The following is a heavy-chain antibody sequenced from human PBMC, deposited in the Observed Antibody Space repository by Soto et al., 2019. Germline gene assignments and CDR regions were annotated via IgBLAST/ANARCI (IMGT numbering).Heavy chain of an antibody. Sequence: ASVKVSCKASGYTFTSYAMHWVRQAPGQRLEWMGWINAGNGNTKYSQKFQGRVTITRDTSASTAYMGLSSLRSEDTAVYYCARDGPMYSGSWYRFDYWGQGTLVTVSS. V-gene: IGHV1-3*01. CDR1: GYTFTSYA. D-gene: IGHD6-13*01. CDR3: ARDGPMYSGSWYRFDY. CDR2: INAGNGNT. J-gene: IGHJ4*02.